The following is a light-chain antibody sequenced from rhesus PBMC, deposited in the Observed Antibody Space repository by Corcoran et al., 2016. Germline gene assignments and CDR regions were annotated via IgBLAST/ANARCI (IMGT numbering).Light chain of an antibody. CDR1: ENVNNY. CDR3: PHGYGTPYS. V-gene: IGKV1-74*01. Sequence: DIQMTQSPSSLSASVGDRVTITCRASENVNNYLNWYQQKPGKAPKLLIYKASTLQSGAPSRCSGSGSRTDYTFTISSLQPEDVATYYCPHGYGTPYSFGQGTKVEIK. CDR2: KAS. J-gene: IGKJ2*01.